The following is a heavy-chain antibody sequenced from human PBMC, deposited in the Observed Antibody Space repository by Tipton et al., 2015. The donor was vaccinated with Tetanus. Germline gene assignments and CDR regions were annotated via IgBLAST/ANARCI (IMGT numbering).Heavy chain of an antibody. J-gene: IGHJ4*02. Sequence: SLRLSCAASGFTFSSYAMNWVRQAPGKGLEWVSYVSSSSNTIYYADSVKGRFTISRDNAKDSLYLQMSSPRAEDTAVYYCARVYRQGSSGYMFYWGQGTLVTVSS. CDR1: GFTFSSYA. CDR2: VSSSSNTI. V-gene: IGHV3-48*01. CDR3: ARVYRQGSSGYMFY. D-gene: IGHD3-22*01.